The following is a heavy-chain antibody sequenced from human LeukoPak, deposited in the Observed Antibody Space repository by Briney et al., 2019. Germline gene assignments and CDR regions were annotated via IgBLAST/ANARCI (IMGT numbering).Heavy chain of an antibody. D-gene: IGHD4-17*01. Sequence: GGSLRLSCAASGLSFSSYAMHWVRQAPGKGLEWVAVISYDGTEKYYGDSVKGRFTISRDNSKNTLYLQMNSLRAEDTALYYCARDGHGVALDYWGQGTLVTVSA. V-gene: IGHV3-30-3*01. CDR3: ARDGHGVALDY. CDR2: ISYDGTEK. J-gene: IGHJ4*02. CDR1: GLSFSSYA.